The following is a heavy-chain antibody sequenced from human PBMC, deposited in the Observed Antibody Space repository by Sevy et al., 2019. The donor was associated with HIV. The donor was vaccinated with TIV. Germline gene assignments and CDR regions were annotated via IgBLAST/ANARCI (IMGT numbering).Heavy chain of an antibody. J-gene: IGHJ4*02. CDR2: MSSTGQYI. CDR1: GFTFGYHS. D-gene: IGHD4-17*01. V-gene: IGHV3-21*01. Sequence: GGSLRLSCAAYGFTFGYHSMNWVRQAPGKGLEWVSSMSSTGQYIYYAHSVKGRFTISRDNAKNSLFLEMNSLRADDTAVYYCARTAKYNDYGLDYWGQGAVVTVSS. CDR3: ARTAKYNDYGLDY.